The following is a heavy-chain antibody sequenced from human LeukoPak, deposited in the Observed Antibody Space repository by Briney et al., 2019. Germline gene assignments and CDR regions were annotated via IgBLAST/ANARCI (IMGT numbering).Heavy chain of an antibody. CDR2: IYYSGST. Sequence: PSETLSLTCTVSGGSISSYYWSWIRQPPGKGLEWIGYIYYSGSTNYNPSLKSRVTISVDTSKNQFSLKLSSVTAADTAVYYCARQVAGTPLFDYWGQGTLVTVSS. V-gene: IGHV4-59*08. J-gene: IGHJ4*02. CDR3: ARQVAGTPLFDY. D-gene: IGHD6-19*01. CDR1: GGSISSYY.